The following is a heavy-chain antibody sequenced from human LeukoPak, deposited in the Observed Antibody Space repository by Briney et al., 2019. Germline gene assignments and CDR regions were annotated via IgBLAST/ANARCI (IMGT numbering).Heavy chain of an antibody. CDR1: GFTVSSNY. CDR3: VRGLGLKAFDI. D-gene: IGHD6-19*01. J-gene: IGHJ3*02. V-gene: IGHV3-66*01. Sequence: GGSLRLSCAASGFTVSSNYMSWVRQAPGKGLEWVSVIYSGGSTYYADSVKGRFTISRDNSKNTLYLQMNSLRAEDTAVYYCVRGLGLKAFDIWGQGTMVTVSS. CDR2: IYSGGST.